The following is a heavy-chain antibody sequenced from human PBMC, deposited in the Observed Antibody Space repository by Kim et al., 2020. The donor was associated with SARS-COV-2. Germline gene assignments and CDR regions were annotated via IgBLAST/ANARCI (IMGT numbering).Heavy chain of an antibody. V-gene: IGHV4-39*01. CDR3: ARHEREVGSGSYYTFDY. CDR2: IYYSGST. CDR1: GGSISSSSYY. Sequence: SETLSLTCTVSGGSISSSSYYWGWIRQPPGKGLEWIGSIYYSGSTYYNPSLKSRVTISVDTSKNQFSLKLSSVTAADTAVYYCARHEREVGSGSYYTFDYWGQGTLVTVSS. J-gene: IGHJ4*02. D-gene: IGHD3-10*01.